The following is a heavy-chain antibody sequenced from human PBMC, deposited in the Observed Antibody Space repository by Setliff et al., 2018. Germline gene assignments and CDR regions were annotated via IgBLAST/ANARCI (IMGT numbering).Heavy chain of an antibody. CDR3: ARDLGARYCSGGSCSHYYYYYYMDV. Sequence: GGSLRLSCAASGFTFSTYSMSWVRQAPGKGLEWVSAISGDSIYIYYGDSVKGRFIISRDNSKNTLYLQMNSLRAEDTAVYYCARDLGARYCSGGSCSHYYYYYYMDVWGKGTTVTVSS. D-gene: IGHD2-15*01. CDR1: GFTFSTYS. J-gene: IGHJ6*03. V-gene: IGHV3-23*01. CDR2: ISGDSIYI.